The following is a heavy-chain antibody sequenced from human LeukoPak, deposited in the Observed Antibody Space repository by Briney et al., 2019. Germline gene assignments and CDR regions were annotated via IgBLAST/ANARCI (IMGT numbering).Heavy chain of an antibody. CDR3: ARNENSGWGYFDY. D-gene: IGHD5-12*01. J-gene: IGHJ4*02. CDR1: RFTFNSYA. Sequence: GGSLRLSCAASRFTFNSYAMSWVRQAPGKGLEWVSVIGGSNGITFYVGSVKGRFTISRDNSKDTLYLQMNSLRAEDTAVYYCARNENSGWGYFDYWGQGTLVTASS. V-gene: IGHV3-23*01. CDR2: IGGSNGIT.